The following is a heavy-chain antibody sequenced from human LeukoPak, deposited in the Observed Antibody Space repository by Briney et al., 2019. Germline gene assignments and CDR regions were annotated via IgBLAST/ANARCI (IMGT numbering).Heavy chain of an antibody. D-gene: IGHD3/OR15-3a*01. CDR3: ARGLGWLHS. V-gene: IGHV3-21*01. J-gene: IGHJ5*02. Sequence: GGALRLSCEASGFSFSTFTMNWVRQAPGKGLEWVSSISSSSSYIYYADSVKGRFTISRDNAKNSLFLQMNSLRAEDTAVYYCARGLGWLHSWGQGTLVTVSS. CDR2: ISSSSSYI. CDR1: GFSFSTFT.